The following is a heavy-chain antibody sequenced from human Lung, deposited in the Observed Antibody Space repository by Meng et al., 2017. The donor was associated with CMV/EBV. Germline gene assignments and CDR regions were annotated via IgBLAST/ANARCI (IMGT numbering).Heavy chain of an antibody. V-gene: IGHV1-18*01. D-gene: IGHD3-22*01. Sequence: ASXXVSXKASGYTFTSYGISWVRQAPGQGLEWMGWISTYNDNTNYAQKLQDRVTMTTDTSTSKAYMELRSLRSDDTAVYYCARVSGYLINMIRYYFDPWGQGTLVPSPQ. CDR3: ARVSGYLINMIRYYFDP. CDR1: GYTFTSYG. CDR2: ISTYNDNT. J-gene: IGHJ4*02.